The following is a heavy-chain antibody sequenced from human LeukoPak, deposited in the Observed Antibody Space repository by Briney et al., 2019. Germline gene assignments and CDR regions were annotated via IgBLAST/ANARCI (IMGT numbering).Heavy chain of an antibody. CDR2: VNHSGST. CDR1: GGSLSGYY. CDR3: ARGQGGYYYSRDAFDI. D-gene: IGHD3-22*01. Sequence: SETLSLTCAVYGGSLSGYYWSGIRQPPGKGLEWIGEVNHSGSTNYNPPLKSRVTISVDTSKNQFSLKLSSVTAADTAVYYCARGQGGYYYSRDAFDIWGQGTMVTVSS. V-gene: IGHV4-34*01. J-gene: IGHJ3*02.